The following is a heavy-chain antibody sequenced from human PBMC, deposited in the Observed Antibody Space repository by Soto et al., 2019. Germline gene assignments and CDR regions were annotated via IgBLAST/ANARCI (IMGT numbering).Heavy chain of an antibody. Sequence: SETLSLTCTVSGGSISSYYWSWIRQPPGKGLEWIGYIYYSGSTNYNPSLKSRVTISVDTSKNQFSLKLSSVTAADTAVYYCARRHISSSSHLSYYYYMDVWGKGTTVTVS. CDR1: GGSISSYY. CDR3: ARRHISSSSHLSYYYYMDV. V-gene: IGHV4-59*08. CDR2: IYYSGST. J-gene: IGHJ6*03. D-gene: IGHD6-6*01.